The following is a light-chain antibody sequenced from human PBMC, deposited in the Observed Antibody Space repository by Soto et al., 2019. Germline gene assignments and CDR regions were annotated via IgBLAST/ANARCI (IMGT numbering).Light chain of an antibody. CDR3: QQRNSWPPIP. CDR1: QSVRTY. J-gene: IGKJ5*01. CDR2: DAS. Sequence: EIVLTQSPVTLSLSPGERATLSCRASQSVRTYLAWYQVKPGQAPRLLIYDASSRASGVPARFSGSGSGTDFTLTISSLEPEDFTLYYCQQRNSWPPIPFGHGTRLEIK. V-gene: IGKV3-11*01.